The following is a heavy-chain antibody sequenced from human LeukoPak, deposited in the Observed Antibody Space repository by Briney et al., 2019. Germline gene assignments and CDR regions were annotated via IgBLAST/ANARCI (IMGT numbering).Heavy chain of an antibody. Sequence: SETLSLTCTVSGYSISSGYYWGWIRQPPGKGLEWIGSIYHSGRTYYNPSLKSRVTISVDTSKNQFSLELSSVTAADTAVYYCAAPWYYFDYWGQGTLVTVSS. CDR1: GYSISSGYY. J-gene: IGHJ4*02. D-gene: IGHD2-8*02. CDR2: IYHSGRT. CDR3: AAPWYYFDY. V-gene: IGHV4-38-2*02.